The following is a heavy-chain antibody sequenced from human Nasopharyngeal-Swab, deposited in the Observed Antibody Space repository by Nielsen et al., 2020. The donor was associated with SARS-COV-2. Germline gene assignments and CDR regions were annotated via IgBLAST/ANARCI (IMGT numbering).Heavy chain of an antibody. J-gene: IGHJ6*03. CDR3: ARGLSGIVPAPILGLGPFYSYYYMDV. CDR2: INHGGST. D-gene: IGHD2-2*01. Sequence: WIRQPPGKGLEWIAEINHGGSTNYNPSLKSRVTISVDTSKNQFSLKLSSVTAADTAVYYCARGLSGIVPAPILGLGPFYSYYYMDVWGKGTTVTVSS. V-gene: IGHV4-34*01.